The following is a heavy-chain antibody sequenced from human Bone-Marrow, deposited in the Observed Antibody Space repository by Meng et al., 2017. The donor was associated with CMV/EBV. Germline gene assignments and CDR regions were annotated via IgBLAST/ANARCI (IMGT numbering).Heavy chain of an antibody. J-gene: IGHJ4*02. CDR2: IIPIFGTA. V-gene: IGHV1-69*05. CDR3: ARVPFFWSGYFPKPNFDY. Sequence: SVKVSCKAPGGTFSSYAISWVRQAPGQGLEWMGGIIPIFGTANYAQKFQGRVTITTDESTSTAYMELRSLRSDDTAVYYCARVPFFWSGYFPKPNFDYWGQGTLVTV. CDR1: GGTFSSYA. D-gene: IGHD3-3*01.